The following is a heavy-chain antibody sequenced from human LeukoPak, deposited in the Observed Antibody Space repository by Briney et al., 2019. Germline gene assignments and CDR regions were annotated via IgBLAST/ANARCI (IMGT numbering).Heavy chain of an antibody. D-gene: IGHD1-26*01. J-gene: IGHJ4*02. CDR1: GGTFSSYT. V-gene: IGHV1-69*05. CDR3: AREGGSYPIDY. CDR2: IVPIFGAA. Sequence: GASVKVSCKASGGTFSSYTISWVRQVPGQGLEWMGRIVPIFGAANYAQKFQGRVTITTDESTSTAYMELSSLRSEDTAVYYCAREGGSYPIDYWGQGTLVTVSS.